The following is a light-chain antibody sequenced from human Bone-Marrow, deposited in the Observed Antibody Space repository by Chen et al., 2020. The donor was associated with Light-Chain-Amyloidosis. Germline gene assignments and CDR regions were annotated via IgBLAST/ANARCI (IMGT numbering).Light chain of an antibody. J-gene: IGKJ1*01. CDR2: GAS. V-gene: IGKV3-20*01. CDR3: QQYGSSPRT. Sequence: EIVLTQSPGTLSLSPGGRATLSCRARQCVSSSYLAWYQQKPGQAPRLLIYGASSRATGIPDRFSGSGSGTDFTLTISRLEPEDFAVYYCQQYGSSPRTFGQGTKVEIK. CDR1: QCVSSSY.